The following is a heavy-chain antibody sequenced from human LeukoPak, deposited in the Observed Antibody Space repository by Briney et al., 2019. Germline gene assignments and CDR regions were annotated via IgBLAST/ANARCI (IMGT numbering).Heavy chain of an antibody. J-gene: IGHJ4*02. CDR1: GFTFNSYW. V-gene: IGHV3-7*01. CDR3: ARQLGGSGSY. D-gene: IGHD3-10*01. CDR2: IKQDGSEK. Sequence: GSLRLSCAASGFTFNSYWMSWVRQAPGKGLEWVANIKQDGSEKYYVDSVKGRFTISRDNAKNSVYLQMDSLRAEDTAVYYCARQLGGSGSYWGQGTLVTVSS.